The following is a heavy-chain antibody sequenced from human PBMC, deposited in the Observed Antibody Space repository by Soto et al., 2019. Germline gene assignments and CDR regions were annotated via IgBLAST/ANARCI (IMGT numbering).Heavy chain of an antibody. V-gene: IGHV3-9*01. D-gene: IGHD3-10*01. CDR3: AKDMPPQYYYGSGSFGFDY. CDR1: GFTFDDYA. CDR2: ISWNSGSI. J-gene: IGHJ4*02. Sequence: EVQLVESGGGLVQPGRSLRLSCAASGFTFDDYAMHWVRQAPGKGLEWVSGISWNSGSIGYADSVKGRFTISRDNAKNSLYLQMNSLRAEDTALYYCAKDMPPQYYYGSGSFGFDYWGQGTLLTVSS.